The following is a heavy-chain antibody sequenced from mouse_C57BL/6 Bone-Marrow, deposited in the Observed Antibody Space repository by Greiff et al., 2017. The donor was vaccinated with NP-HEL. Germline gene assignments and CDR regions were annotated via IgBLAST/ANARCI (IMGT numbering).Heavy chain of an antibody. CDR2: IYPGDGDT. V-gene: IGHV1-82*01. D-gene: IGHD1-1*01. CDR3: ARWATTVVAYYFDY. J-gene: IGHJ2*01. Sequence: QVHVKQSGPELVKPGASVKISCKASGYAFSSSWMNWVKQRPGKGLEWIGRIYPGDGDTNYNGKFKGKATLTADKSSSTAYMQLSSLTSEDSAVYFCARWATTVVAYYFDYWGQGTTLTVSS. CDR1: GYAFSSSW.